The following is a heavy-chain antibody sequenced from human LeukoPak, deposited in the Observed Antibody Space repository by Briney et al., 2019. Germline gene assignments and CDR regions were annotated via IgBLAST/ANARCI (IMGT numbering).Heavy chain of an antibody. Sequence: GASVKVSCKASGGTFSSYAISWVRQAPGQGLEWMGGIIPIFGTANYAQKFQGRVTITADESTSTAYMELSRLRSDDTAVYYCAREATGTTRNFDYWGQGTLVTVSS. V-gene: IGHV1-69*13. J-gene: IGHJ4*02. D-gene: IGHD1-1*01. CDR3: AREATGTTRNFDY. CDR1: GGTFSSYA. CDR2: IIPIFGTA.